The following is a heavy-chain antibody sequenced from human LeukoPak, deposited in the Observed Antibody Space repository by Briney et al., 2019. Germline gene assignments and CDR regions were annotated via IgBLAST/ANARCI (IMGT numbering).Heavy chain of an antibody. CDR1: GFTFSSYG. Sequence: AGSLRLSCAASGFTFSSYGMHWVRQAPGKGLEWVAFIRYDGSNKYYADSVKGRFTISRDNSKNTLYLQMNSLRAEDTAVYYCAKIDAAAATFDYWGQGTLVTVSS. CDR3: AKIDAAAATFDY. D-gene: IGHD6-13*01. CDR2: IRYDGSNK. J-gene: IGHJ4*02. V-gene: IGHV3-30*02.